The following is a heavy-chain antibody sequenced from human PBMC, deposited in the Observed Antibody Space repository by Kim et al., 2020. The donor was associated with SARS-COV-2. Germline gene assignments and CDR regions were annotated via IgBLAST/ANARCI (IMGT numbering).Heavy chain of an antibody. CDR3: ARGSSGWDNWFDP. V-gene: IGHV1-69*01. D-gene: IGHD6-19*01. Sequence: CAQRVQGRVTITADESTSTAYMELSSLRSEDTAVYYCARGSSGWDNWFDPWGQGTLVTVSS. J-gene: IGHJ5*02.